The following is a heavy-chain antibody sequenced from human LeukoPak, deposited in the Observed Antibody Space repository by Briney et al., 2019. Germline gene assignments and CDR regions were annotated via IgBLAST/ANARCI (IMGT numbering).Heavy chain of an antibody. V-gene: IGHV4-30-4*07. Sequence: PSQTLSLTCAVSGGSISSGGYSWSWIRQPPGKGLEWIGYIYYSGSTNYNPSLKSRVTISVDTSKNQFSLKLSSVTAADTAVYYCARHSSTVTPYYFDYWGQGTLVTVSS. CDR3: ARHSSTVTPYYFDY. CDR2: IYYSGST. CDR1: GGSISSGGYS. J-gene: IGHJ4*02. D-gene: IGHD4-17*01.